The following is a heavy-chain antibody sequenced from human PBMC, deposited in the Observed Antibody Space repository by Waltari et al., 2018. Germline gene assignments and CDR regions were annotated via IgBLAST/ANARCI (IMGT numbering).Heavy chain of an antibody. CDR3: ATSVARLYYDPNYFDY. V-gene: IGHV1-18*01. D-gene: IGHD3-22*01. J-gene: IGHJ4*02. Sequence: QAQLIQSGPAVKKPGASVKVSCKPSSYRLTSSRINWVRPAPGQGLEWMGWISPYNRNTNYAQNFRGRVTMTTDTSTSTAYMELRSLRSDDTAVYYCATSVARLYYDPNYFDYWGQGTLVTVSS. CDR1: SYRLTSSR. CDR2: ISPYNRNT.